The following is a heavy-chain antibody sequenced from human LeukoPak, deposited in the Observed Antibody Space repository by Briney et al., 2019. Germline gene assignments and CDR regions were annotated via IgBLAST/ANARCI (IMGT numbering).Heavy chain of an antibody. CDR1: GGSISSYY. CDR2: IYYSGST. Sequence: PSETLSLTCTVSGGSISSYYWSWIRQPPGKGLEWIGYIYYSGSTNYNPSLKSRVTMSVDTSKNQFSLKLSSVTAADTAVYYCARDTPLGAFDIWGQGTMVTVSS. V-gene: IGHV4-59*12. J-gene: IGHJ3*02. CDR3: ARDTPLGAFDI.